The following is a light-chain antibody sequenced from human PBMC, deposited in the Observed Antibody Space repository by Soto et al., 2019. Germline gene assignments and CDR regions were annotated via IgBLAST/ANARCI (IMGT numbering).Light chain of an antibody. CDR3: QQRSNWPIT. Sequence: EIVLTQSPATLSLSPGERATLSCRASQSVSGYLAWYQQKPGQAPRLLIYDGSHRATGIPARFSGSGSGTDFTLTISGLEPEDFAVYYCQQRSNWPITFGQGTRLEIK. CDR2: DGS. V-gene: IGKV3-11*01. J-gene: IGKJ5*01. CDR1: QSVSGY.